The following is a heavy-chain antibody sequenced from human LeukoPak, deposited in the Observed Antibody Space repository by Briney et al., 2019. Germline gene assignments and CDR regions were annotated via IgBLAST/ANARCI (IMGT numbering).Heavy chain of an antibody. Sequence: GGSLRLSCAASGFTFSSYAMSWVRQAPGKGLEWVSAISGSGGNTYYADSVKGRFTISRDNSKNTLYLQMNSLRAEDTAVYYCAKRTLLWFGEPHWGQGTLVTVSS. CDR3: AKRTLLWFGEPH. D-gene: IGHD3-10*01. J-gene: IGHJ4*02. V-gene: IGHV3-23*01. CDR2: ISGSGGNT. CDR1: GFTFSSYA.